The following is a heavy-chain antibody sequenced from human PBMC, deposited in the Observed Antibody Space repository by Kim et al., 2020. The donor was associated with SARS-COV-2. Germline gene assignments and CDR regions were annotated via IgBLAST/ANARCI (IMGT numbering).Heavy chain of an antibody. CDR3: ARGPGYYGSGRHPKSGWFDP. Sequence: SETLSLTCAVYGGSFSGYYWSWIRQPPGKGLEWIGEINHSGSTNYNPSLKSRVTISVDTSKNQFSLKLSSVTAADTAVYYCARGPGYYGSGRHPKSGWFDPWGQGTLVTVSS. V-gene: IGHV4-34*01. J-gene: IGHJ5*02. D-gene: IGHD3-10*01. CDR1: GGSFSGYY. CDR2: INHSGST.